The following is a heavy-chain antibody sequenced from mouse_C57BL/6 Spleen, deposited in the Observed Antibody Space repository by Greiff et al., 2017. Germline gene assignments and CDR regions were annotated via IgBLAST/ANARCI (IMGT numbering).Heavy chain of an antibody. D-gene: IGHD1-1*01. J-gene: IGHJ2*01. CDR2: IDPETGGT. CDR3: TRLITTVVADY. Sequence: QVQLQQSGAELVRPGASVTLSCKASGYTFTDYEMHWVKQTPVHGLEWIGAIDPETGGTAYSQKFKGKAILTADKSSSTAYMELRSLTSEDAADYYCTRLITTVVADYWGQGTTLTVSS. V-gene: IGHV1-15*01. CDR1: GYTFTDYE.